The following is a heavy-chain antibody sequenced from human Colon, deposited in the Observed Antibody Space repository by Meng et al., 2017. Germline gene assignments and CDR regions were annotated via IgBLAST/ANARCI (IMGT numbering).Heavy chain of an antibody. J-gene: IGHJ4*02. D-gene: IGHD3-22*01. CDR3: ARNGFYSLGY. CDR2: IHHGRGT. CDR1: GDSITYDNW. Sequence: QVHLQEARPGLVKPSGTLSLTCAVSGDSITYDNWWSWLRQPPGKGLEWIGEIHHGRGTNYNPALRSRVTFSLDKSRNQLSLTLTSVTAADTAVYYCARNGFYSLGYWGPGALVTVSS. V-gene: IGHV4-4*02.